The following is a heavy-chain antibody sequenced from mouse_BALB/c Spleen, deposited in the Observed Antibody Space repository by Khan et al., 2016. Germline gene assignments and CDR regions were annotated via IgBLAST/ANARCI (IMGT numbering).Heavy chain of an antibody. D-gene: IGHD2-4*01. CDR1: GFNIKDTY. CDR2: IDPANGNT. CDR3: ARSPYDYDVGFAY. J-gene: IGHJ3*01. Sequence: VQLKESGAELVKPGASVKLSCTASGFNIKDTYMHWVKQRPEQGLEWIGRIDPANGNTKYDPKFQGKATITADTSSNTAYLQLSSLTSEDTAVYYGARSPYDYDVGFAYGGQGTLVTVSA. V-gene: IGHV14-3*02.